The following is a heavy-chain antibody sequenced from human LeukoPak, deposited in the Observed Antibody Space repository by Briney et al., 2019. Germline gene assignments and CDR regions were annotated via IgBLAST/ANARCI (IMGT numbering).Heavy chain of an antibody. CDR1: GFSLTTRGMR. D-gene: IGHD2/OR15-2a*01. V-gene: IGHV2-70*04. CDR3: ARISTYCYSVNCFFEY. CDR2: IDWDDDK. J-gene: IGHJ4*02. Sequence: SGPALVQPTQTLTLTCTFSGFSLTTRGMRVSWIRQTPGKALEWLARIDWDDDKFYSPSLKTRLTISKDTSKNQVVLTMTNVDPVDTGTYYCARISTYCYSVNCFFEYWGQGTLVTVSS.